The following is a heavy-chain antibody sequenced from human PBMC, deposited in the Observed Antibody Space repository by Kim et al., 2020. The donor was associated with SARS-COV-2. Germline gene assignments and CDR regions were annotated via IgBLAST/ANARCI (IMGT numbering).Heavy chain of an antibody. D-gene: IGHD3-10*01. Sequence: LRSRVTISVDTSKNQFSRKLSSVTAADTAVYYCARGTVGLWFGEFLGMDVWGQGTTVTVSS. J-gene: IGHJ6*02. V-gene: IGHV4-59*09. CDR3: ARGTVGLWFGEFLGMDV.